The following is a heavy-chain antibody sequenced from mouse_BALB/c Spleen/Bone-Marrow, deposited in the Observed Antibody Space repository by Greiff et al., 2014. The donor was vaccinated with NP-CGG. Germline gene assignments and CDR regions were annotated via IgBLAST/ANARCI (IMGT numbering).Heavy chain of an antibody. J-gene: IGHJ1*01. CDR1: GYTFTSYY. CDR2: IYPGDGST. D-gene: IGHD2-12*01. Sequence: QVQLQQSGPELVKPGASLKMSCKASGYTFTSYYIHWVKQRPGQGLEWIGWIYPGDGSTKYNEKFKGKTTLTADKSSSTAYMLLSSLTSEDSAIYFCAKSYSYGGWYFDVWGAGTTVTVSS. V-gene: IGHV1S56*01. CDR3: AKSYSYGGWYFDV.